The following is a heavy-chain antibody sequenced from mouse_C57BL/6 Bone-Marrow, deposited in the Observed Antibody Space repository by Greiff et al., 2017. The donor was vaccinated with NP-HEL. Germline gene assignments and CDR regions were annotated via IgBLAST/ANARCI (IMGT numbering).Heavy chain of an antibody. CDR3: ASPYDYDVAWFAY. D-gene: IGHD2-4*01. CDR1: GFTFSSYG. J-gene: IGHJ3*01. V-gene: IGHV5-6*01. Sequence: EVQGVESGGDLVKPGGSLKLSCAASGFTFSSYGMSWVRQTPDKRLEWVATISSGGSYNNYPDSVKGRFTISRDNAKNTLYLQMSSLKSEDTAMYYCASPYDYDVAWFAYWGQGTLVTVSA. CDR2: ISSGGSYN.